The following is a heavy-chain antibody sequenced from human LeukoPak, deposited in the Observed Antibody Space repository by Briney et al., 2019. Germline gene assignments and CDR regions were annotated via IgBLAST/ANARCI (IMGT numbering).Heavy chain of an antibody. CDR3: AKAYSISY. CDR2: TYYRSKWFK. V-gene: IGHV6-1*01. D-gene: IGHD3-3*02. CDR1: GDSVPNNTTA. J-gene: IGHJ4*02. Sequence: SQTLSLTCAISGDSVPNNTTAWNWIRQSPSRGLEWLGRTYYRSKWFKEYAESVKSRITINPDTSKNQFSLQLNSVTPEDTAVYYCAKAYSISYWGQGTLVTVSS.